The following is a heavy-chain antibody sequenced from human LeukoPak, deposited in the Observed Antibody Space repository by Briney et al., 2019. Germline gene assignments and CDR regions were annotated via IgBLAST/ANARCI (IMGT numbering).Heavy chain of an antibody. D-gene: IGHD2-2*01. V-gene: IGHV3-48*01. J-gene: IGHJ6*02. CDR2: ISSSSSTI. CDR3: ARDQKKVVVVPAASHYYYYGMDV. CDR1: AFTFSSYS. Sequence: SGGSLRLSSAASAFTFSSYSMNRVPQAPGKGLEWVSYISSSSSTIYYADSVKVRFTISSDNAMNSLYVQMNRLRAEDTDVYYCARDQKKVVVVPAASHYYYYGMDVWGQGPTVTVSS.